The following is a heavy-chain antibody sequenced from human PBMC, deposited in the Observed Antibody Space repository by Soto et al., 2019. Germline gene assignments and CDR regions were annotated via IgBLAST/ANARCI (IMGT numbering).Heavy chain of an antibody. J-gene: IGHJ5*02. D-gene: IGHD2-15*01. V-gene: IGHV1-3*01. CDR1: GYTFTKYT. CDR2: INPDNGNT. Sequence: ASVKVSCKASGYTFTKYTMNWVRQAPGQRLEWMGWINPDNGNTKSSQKFQDRVIITRDTSASTAYVDLSSLRSEDTAVYYCARGIATGQLDPWGQGTLVTVSS. CDR3: ARGIATGQLDP.